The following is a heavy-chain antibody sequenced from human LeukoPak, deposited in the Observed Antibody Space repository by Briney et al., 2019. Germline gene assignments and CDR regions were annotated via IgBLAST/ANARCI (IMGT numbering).Heavy chain of an antibody. D-gene: IGHD3-10*01. CDR1: GGSISSYY. J-gene: IGHJ3*02. V-gene: IGHV4-59*01. CDR2: IYYSGST. CDR3: ARASGSYYVERYAFDI. Sequence: SETLSLTCIVSGGSISSYYWSWIRQPPGKGLEWIGYIYYSGSTNYNPSLKSRVTISVDTSKNQFSLKLSSVTAADTAVYYCARASGSYYVERYAFDIWGQGTMVTVSS.